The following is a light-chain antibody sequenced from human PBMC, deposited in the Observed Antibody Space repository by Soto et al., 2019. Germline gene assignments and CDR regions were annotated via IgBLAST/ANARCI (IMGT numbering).Light chain of an antibody. V-gene: IGKV2-28*01. J-gene: IGKJ1*01. CDR2: LGS. Sequence: DIVMTQSPLSLPVTPGEPASISCRSSQSLLHSNGYNYLDWYLQKPGQSPQLLIYLGSNRASGVPDRFSGSGSGKIFTLKISRVEAEDVGVYYCMQALQTPRTFGQGPKVEIK. CDR1: QSLLHSNGYNY. CDR3: MQALQTPRT.